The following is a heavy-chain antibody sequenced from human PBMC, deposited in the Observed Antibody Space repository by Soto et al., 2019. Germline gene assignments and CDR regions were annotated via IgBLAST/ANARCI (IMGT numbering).Heavy chain of an antibody. D-gene: IGHD2-2*01. Sequence: ASETLSLTCSVSGGSISTSNYYWGWIRQPPGKGLEWIGSLCYSGSTCYNPSLKSRVTISVDTSKNQLSLKLSSVTAADTAVYYCASQQGRYCSSTSCHSLWGQGTLVTVSS. CDR1: GGSISTSNYY. V-gene: IGHV4-39*01. CDR2: LCYSGST. CDR3: ASQQGRYCSSTSCHSL. J-gene: IGHJ4*02.